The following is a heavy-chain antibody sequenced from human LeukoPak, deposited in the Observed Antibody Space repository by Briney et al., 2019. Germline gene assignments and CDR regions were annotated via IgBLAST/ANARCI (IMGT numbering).Heavy chain of an antibody. CDR1: GFAFSAYW. CDR2: INEDATTI. CDR3: VRDLVFVWTPGDDFDF. J-gene: IGHJ4*02. Sequence: GGSLRLSCAASGFAFSAYWMHWVRQAPGKGLEWVSRINEDATTISYADSVKGRFIISRDNSRKSLYLQMNNLRAEDTAVYYCVRDLVFVWTPGDDFDFWGQGTLVTVSS. V-gene: IGHV3-74*01. D-gene: IGHD3-16*01.